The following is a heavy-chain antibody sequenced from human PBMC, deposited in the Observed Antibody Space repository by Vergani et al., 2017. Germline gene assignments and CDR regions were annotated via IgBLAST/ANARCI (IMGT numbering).Heavy chain of an antibody. CDR2: ISGSGGST. CDR3: ATTPSLLRSGRWFDP. CDR1: GFTFSSYA. D-gene: IGHD2-15*01. Sequence: EVQLLESGGGLVQPGGSLRLSCAASGFTFSSYAMSWVRQAPGKGLEWVSAISGSGGSTYYADSVKGRFTISRDNSKSTLYLQMNSLRAEDTAVYDCATTPSLLRSGRWFDPWGQGTLVTVSS. V-gene: IGHV3-23*01. J-gene: IGHJ5*02.